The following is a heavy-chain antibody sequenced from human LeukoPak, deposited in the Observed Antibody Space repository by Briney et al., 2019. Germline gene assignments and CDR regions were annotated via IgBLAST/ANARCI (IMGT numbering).Heavy chain of an antibody. CDR3: ARASGMAVAGKGSPFDY. D-gene: IGHD6-19*01. Sequence: ASVKVSWKASGYTFTSYGISWVRQAPGQGLEWMGWISVYNGNTNYAQKLQGRVTMTTDTSTSTAYMELRSLRPDDTAVYYCARASGMAVAGKGSPFDYWGQGTQVTVSS. J-gene: IGHJ4*02. V-gene: IGHV1-18*01. CDR1: GYTFTSYG. CDR2: ISVYNGNT.